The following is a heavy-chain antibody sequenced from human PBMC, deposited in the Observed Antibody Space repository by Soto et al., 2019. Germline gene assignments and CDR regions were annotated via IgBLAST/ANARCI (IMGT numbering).Heavy chain of an antibody. J-gene: IGHJ6*02. V-gene: IGHV1-69*13. D-gene: IGHD6-13*01. CDR2: IIPIFGTA. CDR1: LGTFRSSA. CDR3: ARDQAKYCSSWYGGMDV. Sequence: SVKVSCQASLGTFRSSAISWVRQAPGQGLEWMGGIIPIFGTANYAQKFQGRVTITADESTSTAYMELSSLRSEDTAVYYCARDQAKYCSSWYGGMDVWGQGTTVTVSS.